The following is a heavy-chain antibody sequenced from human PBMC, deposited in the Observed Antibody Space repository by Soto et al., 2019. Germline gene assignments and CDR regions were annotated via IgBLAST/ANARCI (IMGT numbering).Heavy chain of an antibody. Sequence: QVQLVESGGGVVQPGRSLRLSCAASGFTFSSYGMHWVRQAPGKGLEWVAVISYDGSNKYYADSVKGRFTISRDNSKNTLYLQMNSLRAEDTAVYYCAKAVAARPGYYYGMDVWGQGPTVTVSS. V-gene: IGHV3-30*18. J-gene: IGHJ6*02. CDR2: ISYDGSNK. CDR1: GFTFSSYG. D-gene: IGHD6-6*01. CDR3: AKAVAARPGYYYGMDV.